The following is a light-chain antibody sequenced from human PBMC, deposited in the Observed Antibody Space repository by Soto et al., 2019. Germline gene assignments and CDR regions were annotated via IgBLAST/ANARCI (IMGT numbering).Light chain of an antibody. V-gene: IGKV3-15*01. CDR2: GAS. CDR3: QQYNNGPLVT. Sequence: EIVMTQSPAILSVSPGERATLSCRASQSVSTYLAWYQQKPGQAPRLLIFGASTRATGIPARFSGSGSGSEFTLTISSLQSEDFAVYSCQQYNNGPLVTFGGGTKLEIK. J-gene: IGKJ4*01. CDR1: QSVSTY.